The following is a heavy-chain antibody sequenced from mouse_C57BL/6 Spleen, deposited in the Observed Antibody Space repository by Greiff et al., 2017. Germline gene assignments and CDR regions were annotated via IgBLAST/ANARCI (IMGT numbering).Heavy chain of an antibody. CDR2: ISSGSSTI. V-gene: IGHV5-17*01. J-gene: IGHJ4*01. CDR1: GFTFSDYG. D-gene: IGHD2-3*01. CDR3: GRRGDGYVFYYAMDD. Sequence: EVKLVESGGGLVKPGGSLKLSCAASGFTFSDYGMHWVRQAPEKGLEWVAYISSGSSTIYYADTVKGRFTISRDNAKNTLFLQMTSLRSEDTAMYYCGRRGDGYVFYYAMDDWGQGTSVTVAS.